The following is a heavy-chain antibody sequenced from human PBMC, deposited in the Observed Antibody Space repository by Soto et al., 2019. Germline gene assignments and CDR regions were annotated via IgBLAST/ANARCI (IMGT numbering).Heavy chain of an antibody. D-gene: IGHD5-12*01. CDR2: ISSSSSTI. J-gene: IGHJ4*02. CDR3: ARVLIYRGYDTVDY. V-gene: IGHV3-48*01. CDR1: GFTFSSYS. Sequence: PGGSRRLSCAASGFTFSSYSMNWVRQAPGKGLEWVSYISSSSSTIYYADSVKGRFTISRDNAKNSLYLQMNSLRAEDTAVYYCARVLIYRGYDTVDYRGQGTLVTVSS.